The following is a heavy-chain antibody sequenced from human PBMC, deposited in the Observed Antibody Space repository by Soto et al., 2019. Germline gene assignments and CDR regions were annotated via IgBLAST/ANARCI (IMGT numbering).Heavy chain of an antibody. Sequence: QPGGSLRLSCAASGFTFGRYWMHWVRQAPGKGLVWVSRINSDGSTTTYADSVKGRFTISRDNAKNTLYLQINSLRAEDTAVYYCVRDREYDILTGSDYWGQGTLVTVSS. J-gene: IGHJ4*02. V-gene: IGHV3-74*01. CDR1: GFTFGRYW. CDR2: INSDGSTT. CDR3: VRDREYDILTGSDY. D-gene: IGHD3-9*01.